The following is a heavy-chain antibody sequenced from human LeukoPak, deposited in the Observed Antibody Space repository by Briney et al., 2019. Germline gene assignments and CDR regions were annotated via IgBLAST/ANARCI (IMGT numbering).Heavy chain of an antibody. V-gene: IGHV5-51*01. CDR1: GYSFTSYW. CDR3: ARMDYYDSSGLGRWFDP. J-gene: IGHJ5*02. D-gene: IGHD3-22*01. Sequence: GESLKISCXGSGYSFTSYWIGWVRQLPGKGLKWMGIIYPGDSDTRYSPSFQGQVTISADKSISTAYLQWSSLKASDTAMYYCARMDYYDSSGLGRWFDPWGQGTLVTVSS. CDR2: IYPGDSDT.